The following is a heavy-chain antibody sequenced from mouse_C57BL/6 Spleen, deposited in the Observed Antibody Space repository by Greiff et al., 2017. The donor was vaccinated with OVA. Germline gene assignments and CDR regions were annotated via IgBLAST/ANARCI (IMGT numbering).Heavy chain of an antibody. CDR3: TRDDGSSYDWYFDV. CDR2: IRNKANNHQP. CDR1: GFTFSDAW. J-gene: IGHJ1*03. Sequence: EVQRVESGGGLVQPGGSMKLSCAASGFTFSDAWMDWVRQSPEKGLEWVAEIRNKANNHQPYYAESVKGRFTISRDDSKSSVYLQINSLRAEDTGIYYCTRDDGSSYDWYFDVWGTGTTVTVSS. V-gene: IGHV6-6*01. D-gene: IGHD1-1*01.